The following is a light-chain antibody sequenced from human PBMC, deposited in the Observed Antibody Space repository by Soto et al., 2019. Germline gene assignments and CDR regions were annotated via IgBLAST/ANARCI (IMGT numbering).Light chain of an antibody. V-gene: IGKV3-11*01. J-gene: IGKJ4*01. CDR2: DAT. Sequence: EIVLTQSPATLSLSPGERATLSCRASQSVSSHLAWYQQKPGQAPRLLIYDATNRATGIPDRFSGSGSGTDFILTISSLEPEDFAVYYCQQRSNWPLTFGGGTKVEIK. CDR1: QSVSSH. CDR3: QQRSNWPLT.